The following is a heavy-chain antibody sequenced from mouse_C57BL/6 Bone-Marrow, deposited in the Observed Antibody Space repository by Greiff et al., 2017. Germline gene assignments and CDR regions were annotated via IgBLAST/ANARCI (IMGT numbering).Heavy chain of an antibody. Sequence: VQLQQSGAELVKPGASVKISCKASGYAFSSSWMNWVKQRPGKGLEWIGRIYPGDGDTNYNGKFKGKATLTADKSSSTAYMQLSSLTSEDSAVYFCARYDYDGYYYAMDYWGQGTSVTVSS. CDR3: ARYDYDGYYYAMDY. J-gene: IGHJ4*01. D-gene: IGHD2-4*01. CDR2: IYPGDGDT. V-gene: IGHV1-82*01. CDR1: GYAFSSSW.